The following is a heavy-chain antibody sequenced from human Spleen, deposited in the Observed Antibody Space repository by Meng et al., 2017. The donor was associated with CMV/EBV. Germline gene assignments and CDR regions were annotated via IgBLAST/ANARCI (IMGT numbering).Heavy chain of an antibody. D-gene: IGHD6-25*01. Sequence: ASVKVSCKASGYTFTSYDINWVRQATGQGLEWMGWMNPNSGNTGYAQKFQGRVTITRNTSISTAYMELSSLRSEDTAVYYCARERRTLDYYYYGMDVWGQGTTVTVSS. CDR1: GYTFTSYD. CDR2: MNPNSGNT. V-gene: IGHV1-8*03. CDR3: ARERRTLDYYYYGMDV. J-gene: IGHJ6*02.